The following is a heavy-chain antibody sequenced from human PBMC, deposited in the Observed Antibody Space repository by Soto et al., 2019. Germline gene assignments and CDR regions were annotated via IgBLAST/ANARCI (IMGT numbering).Heavy chain of an antibody. CDR2: IWYDGSNK. D-gene: IGHD2-2*02. CDR3: ARGGYCSSTSCYTYYYYGMAV. CDR1: GFTFSSYG. V-gene: IGHV3-33*01. Sequence: QVQLVESGGGVVQPGRSLRLSCAASGFTFSSYGMHWVRQAPGKGLEWVAVIWYDGSNKYYVDSVKGRFTISRDNSKNTLYLQMNGLRAEDTAVYYCARGGYCSSTSCYTYYYYGMAVWGQGTTVTVSS. J-gene: IGHJ6*02.